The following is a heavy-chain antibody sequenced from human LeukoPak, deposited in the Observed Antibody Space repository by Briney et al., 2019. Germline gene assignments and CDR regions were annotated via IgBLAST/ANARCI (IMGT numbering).Heavy chain of an antibody. Sequence: PGGSLRLSCAASGFTVSSNYMSWVRQAPGKGLEWVSVIYSGGSTYYADSVKGRFTISRDNSKNTLYPQMNSLRAEDTAVYYCARVRVDTAMVYNYYYYGMDVWGQGTTVTVSS. CDR3: ARVRVDTAMVYNYYYYGMDV. V-gene: IGHV3-53*01. J-gene: IGHJ6*02. CDR2: IYSGGST. CDR1: GFTVSSNY. D-gene: IGHD5-18*01.